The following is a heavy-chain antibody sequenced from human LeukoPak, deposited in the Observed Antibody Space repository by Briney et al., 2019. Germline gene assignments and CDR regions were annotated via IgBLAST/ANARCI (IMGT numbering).Heavy chain of an antibody. CDR1: GFPFSSYA. J-gene: IGHJ3*02. CDR3: AKQSGYYDSSGYYGYAFDI. Sequence: GGSLRLSCAASGFPFSSYAMSWVRQAPGKGLEWVSAISGSGGSTYYAGTVKGRFTISRDNSKNTLYLQMNSMRAEDTAVYYCAKQSGYYDSSGYYGYAFDIWGQGTMVTVSS. CDR2: ISGSGGST. D-gene: IGHD3-22*01. V-gene: IGHV3-23*01.